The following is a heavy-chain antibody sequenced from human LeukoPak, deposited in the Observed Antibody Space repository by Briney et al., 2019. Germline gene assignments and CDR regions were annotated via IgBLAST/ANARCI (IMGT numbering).Heavy chain of an antibody. Sequence: GGSLRLSCAASGFTLSSYAMHWVRQAPGKGLEWVAVISYDGSNKYYADSVKGRFTISRDNSKNTLYLQMNSLRAEDTAVYYCAGGYAMGYWGQGTLVTVSS. CDR2: ISYDGSNK. D-gene: IGHD2-2*01. CDR3: AGGYAMGY. J-gene: IGHJ4*02. CDR1: GFTLSSYA. V-gene: IGHV3-30*04.